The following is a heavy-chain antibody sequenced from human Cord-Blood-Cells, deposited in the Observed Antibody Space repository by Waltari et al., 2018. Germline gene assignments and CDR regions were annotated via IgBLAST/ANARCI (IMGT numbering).Heavy chain of an antibody. J-gene: IGHJ4*02. D-gene: IGHD5-18*01. CDR3: ARVAVQLSHFDY. CDR2: IYHSGST. V-gene: IGHV4-38-2*02. Sequence: QVQLQESGPGLVKPSETLSLTCTVSGYSTSSGYYWGWIRQPPGKGLEWIGSIYHSGSTYYNPSLKSRVTISVDTSKNQFSLKLSSVTAADTAVYYCARVAVQLSHFDYWGQGTLVTVSS. CDR1: GYSTSSGYY.